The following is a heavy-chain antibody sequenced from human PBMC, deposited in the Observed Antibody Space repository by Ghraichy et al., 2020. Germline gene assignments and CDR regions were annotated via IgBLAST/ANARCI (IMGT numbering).Heavy chain of an antibody. V-gene: IGHV3-23*01. Sequence: GGSLRLSCAASGFTFSRYSMNWVRQAPGKGLEWVSNINDNGGSTFYADSVEGRFTISRDNFKNTLYLQMNSLRVEDTALYYCAKEGAIAAVIGFDSWGQGTRVTVSS. CDR1: GFTFSRYS. D-gene: IGHD6-6*01. J-gene: IGHJ4*02. CDR3: AKEGAIAAVIGFDS. CDR2: INDNGGST.